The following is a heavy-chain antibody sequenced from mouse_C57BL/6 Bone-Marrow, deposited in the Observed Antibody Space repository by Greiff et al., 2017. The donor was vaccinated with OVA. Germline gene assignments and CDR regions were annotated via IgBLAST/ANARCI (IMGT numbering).Heavy chain of an antibody. Sequence: VQLQQSGPELVKPGASVKISCKASGYTFTDYNMDWVKQSHGKSLEWIGDINPNNGGTIYNQKFKGKATLTVDKSSSTAYMELSSLTSEDTAVYYCASGLPFAYWGQGTLVTVSS. J-gene: IGHJ3*01. CDR1: GYTFTDYN. CDR3: ASGLPFAY. V-gene: IGHV1-18*01. CDR2: INPNNGGT.